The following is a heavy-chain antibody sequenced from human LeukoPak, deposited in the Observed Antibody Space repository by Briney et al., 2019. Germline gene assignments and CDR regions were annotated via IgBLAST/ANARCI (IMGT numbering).Heavy chain of an antibody. CDR1: GGSISSSSYY. D-gene: IGHD3-22*01. Sequence: SETLSLTCTVSGGSISSSSYYWGWIRQPPGKGLEWIGSIYYSGSTYYNPSLKSRVTISVDTSKNQFSLKLSSVTAADTAVYYCARRGPGPPNSSGYYYVGTEFDYWGQGTLVTVSS. J-gene: IGHJ4*02. CDR3: ARRGPGPPNSSGYYYVGTEFDY. V-gene: IGHV4-39*01. CDR2: IYYSGST.